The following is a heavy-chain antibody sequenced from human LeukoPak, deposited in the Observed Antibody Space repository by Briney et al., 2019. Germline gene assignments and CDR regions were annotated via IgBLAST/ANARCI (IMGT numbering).Heavy chain of an antibody. CDR3: ARLMKGYQLPGAENDAFDT. CDR2: INPNSGGT. D-gene: IGHD2-2*01. J-gene: IGHJ3*02. Sequence: ASVKVSCKASGYTFTGYYMHWVRQAPGQGLEWMGWINPNSGGTNYAQKFQGRVTMTRDTSISTAYMELSRLRSDDTAVYYCARLMKGYQLPGAENDAFDTWGQGTMVTVSS. V-gene: IGHV1-2*02. CDR1: GYTFTGYY.